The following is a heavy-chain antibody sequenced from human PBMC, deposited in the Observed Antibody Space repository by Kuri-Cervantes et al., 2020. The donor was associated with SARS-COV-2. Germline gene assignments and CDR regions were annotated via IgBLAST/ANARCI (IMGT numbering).Heavy chain of an antibody. CDR2: TYTTGST. J-gene: IGHJ4*02. CDR3: ARVSWMQLWHRYFDN. D-gene: IGHD5-18*01. CDR1: GGSFSGYY. Sequence: GSLRLSCAVYGGSFSGYYWSWIRQPAGKELEWIGHTYTTGSTNYNPSLKSRVTISVDKSKNQFSLKLSSVTAADTAVYYCARVSWMQLWHRYFDNWGQGTLVTVSS. V-gene: IGHV4-4*09.